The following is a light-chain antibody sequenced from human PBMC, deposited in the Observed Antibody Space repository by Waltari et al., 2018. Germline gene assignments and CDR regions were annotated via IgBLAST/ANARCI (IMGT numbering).Light chain of an antibody. CDR2: GAS. V-gene: IGKV3-15*01. CDR1: QSISSN. Sequence: EIVMTQSPATLFVSPGERATLSCRASQSISSNLAWYQQKPDQAPRLLMYGASTRATAIPARFSGSGSGTEFALTISSLQSEDSAVYYCQQYQNWPQTFGQGTKLQIK. J-gene: IGKJ2*01. CDR3: QQYQNWPQT.